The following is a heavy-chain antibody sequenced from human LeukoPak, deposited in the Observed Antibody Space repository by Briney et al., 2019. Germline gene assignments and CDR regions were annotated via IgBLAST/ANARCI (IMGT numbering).Heavy chain of an antibody. CDR1: GFIFSRYW. D-gene: IGHD5-24*01. Sequence: GGSLRLSCAASGFIFSRYWMHWVRQAPGKGLVWVSRINGDGSTLSYADSVKGRFTISRDNAKNTLYLQMNSLRAEDTAVYFCARSRDGYKRFDSWGQGTLVTVSS. CDR2: INGDGSTL. J-gene: IGHJ4*02. CDR3: ARSRDGYKRFDS. V-gene: IGHV3-74*01.